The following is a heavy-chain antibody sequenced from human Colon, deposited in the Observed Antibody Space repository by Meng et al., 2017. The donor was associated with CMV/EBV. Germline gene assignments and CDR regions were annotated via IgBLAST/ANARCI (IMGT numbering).Heavy chain of an antibody. V-gene: IGHV4-4*07. CDR1: GGSISPYC. Sequence: QVQRQESGPGLGKPSATLSLTCTVSGGSISPYCWSWIRQSATKGLEWIGRIYTSGSTNYNPSLESRVTMSVDTSKNQFSLRVTSVTAADTAVYYCARASAWREDYFDYWGQGTLVTGSS. D-gene: IGHD1-26*01. CDR2: IYTSGST. J-gene: IGHJ4*02. CDR3: ARASAWREDYFDY.